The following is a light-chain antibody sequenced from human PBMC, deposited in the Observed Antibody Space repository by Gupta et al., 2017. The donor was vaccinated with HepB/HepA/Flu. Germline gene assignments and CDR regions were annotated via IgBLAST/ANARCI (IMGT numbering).Light chain of an antibody. Sequence: DIQMTQSPSSLSASVGDRVTITCRASQSISSSLNRYQQKPGRAPKFPIYGASSLESGVPSRFSGSGSGTDFTLTISTLQPEDFATYYCQQRDSTPWTFGQGTKVEVK. V-gene: IGKV1-39*01. CDR2: GAS. J-gene: IGKJ1*01. CDR1: QSISSS. CDR3: QQRDSTPWT.